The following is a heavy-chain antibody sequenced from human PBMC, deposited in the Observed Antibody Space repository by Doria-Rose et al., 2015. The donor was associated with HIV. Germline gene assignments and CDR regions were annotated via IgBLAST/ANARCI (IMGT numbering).Heavy chain of an antibody. CDR3: ARIKSSRWYHKYYFDF. CDR2: IYSDDER. D-gene: IGHD6-13*01. Sequence: QITLKECGPVLVKPTETLTLTCTVSGVSLSSPGMGVGWIRQPPGKALEWLANIYSDDERPYKTSLKSRLTISRGTSKSQVVLTMTDMDPVDTATYYCARIKSSRWYHKYYFDFWGQGTLVIVSA. CDR1: GVSLSSPGMG. V-gene: IGHV2-26*01. J-gene: IGHJ4*02.